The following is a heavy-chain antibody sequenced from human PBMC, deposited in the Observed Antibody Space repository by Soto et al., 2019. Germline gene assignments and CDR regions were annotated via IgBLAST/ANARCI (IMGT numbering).Heavy chain of an antibody. CDR2: MNPKSGNT. J-gene: IGHJ6*03. CDR1: GYIFTSYD. Sequence: QVQLVQSGAEVKKPGASVKVSCKASGYIFTSYDINWVRQATGQGLEWVGWMNPKSGNTGYGQKCEGRVIMTTNNSIRAAYMELCILRSEDTAVYYCARAPAYGSTWDFYYYYMDVWGNGTAVAVS. CDR3: ARAPAYGSTWDFYYYYMDV. D-gene: IGHD6-13*01. V-gene: IGHV1-8*01.